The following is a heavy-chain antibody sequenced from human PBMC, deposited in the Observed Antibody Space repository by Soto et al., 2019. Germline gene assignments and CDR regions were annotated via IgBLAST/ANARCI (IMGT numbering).Heavy chain of an antibody. V-gene: IGHV2-5*02. CDR1: GFSLTSNDVG. Sequence: GSGPTLVNPTQTLTLTCTFSGFSLTSNDVGVGWTRQPPGKALEWLALIYWDDDKRYSPSLKSRLTITKDTSKNQVVLRMTNMDAVDTATYYCAHSRYSRSSFDYWGQGTLVTVSS. CDR2: IYWDDDK. J-gene: IGHJ4*02. D-gene: IGHD6-6*01. CDR3: AHSRYSRSSFDY.